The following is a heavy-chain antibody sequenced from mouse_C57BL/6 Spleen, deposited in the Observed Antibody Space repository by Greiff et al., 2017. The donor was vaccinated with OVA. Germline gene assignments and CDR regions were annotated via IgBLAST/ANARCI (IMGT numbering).Heavy chain of an antibody. CDR3: ARGDLRAAY. V-gene: IGHV1-55*01. Sequence: QVHVKQPGAELVKPGASVKMSCKASGYTFTSYWLTWVKQRPGQGLEWIGDIYPGSGSTNYNEKFKSKATLTVDTSSSTAYMQLSSLTSEDSAVYYCARGDLRAAYWGQGTLVTVSA. D-gene: IGHD1-1*01. CDR2: IYPGSGST. J-gene: IGHJ3*01. CDR1: GYTFTSYW.